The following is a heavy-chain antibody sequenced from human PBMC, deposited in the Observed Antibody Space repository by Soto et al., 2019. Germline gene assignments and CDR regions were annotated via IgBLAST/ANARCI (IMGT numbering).Heavy chain of an antibody. Sequence: PSETLSLTCTVSGGSISSYYWSWIRQPPGKGLERIGYIYYSGSTNYNPSLKSRVTISVDTSKSQLSLKLRSVTAADTAVYYCARRYGYYFDYWGQGTLVTVSS. D-gene: IGHD4-17*01. V-gene: IGHV4-59*08. CDR2: IYYSGST. J-gene: IGHJ4*02. CDR3: ARRYGYYFDY. CDR1: GGSISSYY.